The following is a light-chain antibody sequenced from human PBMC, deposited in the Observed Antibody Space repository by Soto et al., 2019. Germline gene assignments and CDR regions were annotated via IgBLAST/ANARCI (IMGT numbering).Light chain of an antibody. CDR2: SAS. CDR3: QQSYCTLAFT. CDR1: QSISRY. J-gene: IGKJ3*01. V-gene: IGKV1-39*01. Sequence: DIQMTQSPSSLSASVGDRVTITCRASQSISRYLNWYQQKPGKAPKLLIYSASSLQSGVPSRFSGSGSGTDFTLTISSLQPEDFATYYCQQSYCTLAFTFGPGTTVDIK.